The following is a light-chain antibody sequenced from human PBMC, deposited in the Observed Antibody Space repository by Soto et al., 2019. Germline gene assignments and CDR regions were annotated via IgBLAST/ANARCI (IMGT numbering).Light chain of an antibody. V-gene: IGKV3-11*01. CDR3: QQRSNWPWT. CDR2: DAS. J-gene: IGKJ1*01. CDR1: QSISSY. Sequence: IVLTQSPATLSLPPWESDTLHCRASQSISSYLAWYQQKPGQAPRLLIYDASNRATGIPARFSGSGSGTDFTLTISSLEPEDFAVYYCQQRSNWPWTFGQGTKVDI.